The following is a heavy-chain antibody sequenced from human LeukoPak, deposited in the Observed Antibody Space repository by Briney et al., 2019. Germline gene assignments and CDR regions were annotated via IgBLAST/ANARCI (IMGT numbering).Heavy chain of an antibody. CDR2: IYYTRST. CDR1: GDSISSSSYY. CDR3: ARGVTMIVVVIHDWYFDL. Sequence: SETLSLTCTVSGDSISSSSYYWGWIRQPPGKGLEWIGSIYYTRSTYYNPSLKSRVTISVDTSKNQFSLKLTSVTAADTAAYCCARGVTMIVVVIHDWYFDLWGRGTLVTVSS. V-gene: IGHV4-39*01. J-gene: IGHJ2*01. D-gene: IGHD3-22*01.